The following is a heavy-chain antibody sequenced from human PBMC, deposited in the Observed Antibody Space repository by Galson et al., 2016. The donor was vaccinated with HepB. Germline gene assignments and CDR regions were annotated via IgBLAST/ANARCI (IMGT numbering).Heavy chain of an antibody. CDR2: INPNSGGT. J-gene: IGHJ1*01. V-gene: IGHV1-2*02. CDR1: GYTFTGYH. D-gene: IGHD5-24*01. CDR3: VSSVDGYVYDGYFQS. Sequence: SVKVSCKASGYTFTGYHMHWVRQAPGQGLEWMGWINPNSGGTSYAQKFQVRVTMTRDTSITTAYMELSGLRSDDTAVYYCVSSVDGYVYDGYFQSWGQGTLVTVSS.